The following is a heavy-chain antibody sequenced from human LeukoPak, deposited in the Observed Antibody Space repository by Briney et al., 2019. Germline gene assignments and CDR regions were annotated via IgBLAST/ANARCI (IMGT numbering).Heavy chain of an antibody. CDR3: ATRGKSIAAAGFDY. J-gene: IGHJ4*02. D-gene: IGHD6-13*01. CDR1: GFTFSSYG. Sequence: GGSLRLSCAASGFTFSSYGMHWVRQAPGKGLVWVAFIRYDGSNKYYADSVKGRFTISRDNSKNTLYLQMNSLRAEDTAVYYCATRGKSIAAAGFDYWGQGTLVTVSS. V-gene: IGHV3-30*02. CDR2: IRYDGSNK.